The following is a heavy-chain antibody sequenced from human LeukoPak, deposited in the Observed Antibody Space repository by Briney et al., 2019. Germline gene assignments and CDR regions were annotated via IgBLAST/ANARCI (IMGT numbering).Heavy chain of an antibody. CDR2: ISGSGGST. V-gene: IGHV3-23*01. Sequence: GGSLRLSCAASGFTFSIYAMSWVRQAPGKGLEWVSAISGSGGSTYYADSVKGRFTISRDNSKNTLYLQMNSLRAEDTAVYYCAKASYSYGYLHFDYWGQGTLVTVSS. J-gene: IGHJ4*02. D-gene: IGHD5-18*01. CDR3: AKASYSYGYLHFDY. CDR1: GFTFSIYA.